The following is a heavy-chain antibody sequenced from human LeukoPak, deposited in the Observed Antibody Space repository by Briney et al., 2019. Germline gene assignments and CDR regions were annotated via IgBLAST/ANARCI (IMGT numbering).Heavy chain of an antibody. Sequence: GGSLRLSCAASGFTLSDHYMSWIRQSPGKGLEWVSYISSTGVVLYYADSVKGRFTISRDNTQNSLYLQMDTLRAEDTAVYYCARDMTPVKPGVVDDPYAMDVWGQGTTVTVSS. CDR1: GFTLSDHY. CDR2: ISSTGVVL. CDR3: ARDMTPVKPGVVDDPYAMDV. J-gene: IGHJ6*02. V-gene: IGHV3-11*01. D-gene: IGHD4-17*01.